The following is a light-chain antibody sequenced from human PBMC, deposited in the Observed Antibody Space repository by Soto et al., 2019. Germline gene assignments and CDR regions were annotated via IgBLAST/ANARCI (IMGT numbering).Light chain of an antibody. CDR2: GAS. V-gene: IGKV3-15*01. J-gene: IGKJ2*01. CDR3: QQYNNWQYT. Sequence: EIVVTQSPATLSVSPGERATLSCRASQSVSSNLAWYQQKPGQAPRLLIYGASTGATGIPARFSGSGSGTEFTLTISSLQSEDFAVYYCQQYNNWQYTFGQGTKLEIK. CDR1: QSVSSN.